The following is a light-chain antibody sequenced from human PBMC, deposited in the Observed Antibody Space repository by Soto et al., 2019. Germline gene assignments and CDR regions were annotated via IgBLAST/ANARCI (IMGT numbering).Light chain of an antibody. CDR3: QHYNSYSEA. J-gene: IGKJ1*01. CDR2: DAS. Sequence: DIQMTQSPSTLSASVGDRVTITCRASQSIGTWLAWYQQKPGKAPKLLIYDASSLESGVPSRFSGSGSGTEFTLTISSLQPEDFATYYCQHYNSYSEAFGQGTKVDIK. CDR1: QSIGTW. V-gene: IGKV1-5*01.